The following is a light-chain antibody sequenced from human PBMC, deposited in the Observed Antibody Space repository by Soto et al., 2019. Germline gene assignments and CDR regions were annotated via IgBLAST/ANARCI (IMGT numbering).Light chain of an antibody. CDR1: QSISSW. CDR2: QAS. J-gene: IGKJ1*01. V-gene: IGKV1-5*03. Sequence: DIQMTQSPSTLSASVGDRVTITCRASQSISSWLAWYKQKPGKAPELLIYQASTLESGVPSRFSGSGSATEFTLTISSLQPDDFATYYCQQYKTYSRTFGQGTKVDIQ. CDR3: QQYKTYSRT.